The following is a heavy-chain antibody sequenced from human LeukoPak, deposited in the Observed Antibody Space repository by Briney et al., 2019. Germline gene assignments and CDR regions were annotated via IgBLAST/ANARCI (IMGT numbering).Heavy chain of an antibody. CDR2: IKQDGSEK. CDR3: AKGYYYDYRGDYYFDY. D-gene: IGHD3-22*01. J-gene: IGHJ4*02. CDR1: GFTFSSYW. Sequence: PGGSLRLSCAASGFTFSSYWMGWVRQAPGKGLEWVANIKQDGSEKYYVDSVKGRFTISRDNAKNSLYLQMNSLRAEDTALYYCAKGYYYDYRGDYYFDYWGQGTLVTVSS. V-gene: IGHV3-7*03.